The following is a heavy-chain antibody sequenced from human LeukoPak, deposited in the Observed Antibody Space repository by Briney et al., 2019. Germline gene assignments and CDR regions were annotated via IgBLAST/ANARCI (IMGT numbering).Heavy chain of an antibody. CDR1: GFIFSSHE. J-gene: IGHJ6*04. CDR3: AELGITMIGGV. D-gene: IGHD3-10*02. Sequence: GGSLRLSCAASGFIFSSHEMNWVRQAPGKGLEWVSYISSSGGTIYYADSVKGRFTISRDNAKNSLYLQMNSLRAEDTAVYYCAELGITMIGGVWGKGTTVTISS. CDR2: ISSSGGTI. V-gene: IGHV3-48*03.